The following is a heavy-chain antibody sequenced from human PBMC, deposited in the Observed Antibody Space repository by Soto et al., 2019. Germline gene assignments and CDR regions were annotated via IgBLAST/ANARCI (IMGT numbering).Heavy chain of an antibody. Sequence: GGSLRLSCAASGFTFSSYAMSWVRQAPGKGLEWVSAISGSGGSTYYADSVKGRFTISRDNSKNALYLQMNSLRAEDTAVYYCAKDNLVVVPVGMDVWGQGTTVTVSS. CDR2: ISGSGGST. V-gene: IGHV3-23*01. CDR1: GFTFSSYA. D-gene: IGHD2-15*01. J-gene: IGHJ6*02. CDR3: AKDNLVVVPVGMDV.